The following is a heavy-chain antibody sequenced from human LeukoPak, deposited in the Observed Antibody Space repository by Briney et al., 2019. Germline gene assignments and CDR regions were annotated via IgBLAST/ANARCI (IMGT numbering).Heavy chain of an antibody. CDR3: ARAGLGELSIGVQAVFDY. CDR2: MNHSGST. CDR1: GGSFSGYY. J-gene: IGHJ4*02. Sequence: SETLSLTCAVYGGSFSGYYWSLIRQPAGKGLEWIGEMNHSGSTNYNPSLKSRVTISLDTSKNQFSLKLSSETAADTAVYYCARAGLGELSIGVQAVFDYWGQGTLVTVSS. D-gene: IGHD3-16*02. V-gene: IGHV4-34*01.